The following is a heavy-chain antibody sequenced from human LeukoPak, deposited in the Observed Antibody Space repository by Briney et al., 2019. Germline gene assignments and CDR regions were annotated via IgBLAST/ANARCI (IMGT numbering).Heavy chain of an antibody. Sequence: SETLSLTCTVSGGSISSYYWSWIRQPPGKGLEWIGYIYYSGSTNYNPSLKSRVTISVDTSKNQFSLKLSSVTAADTAVYYCARHGLRSFSPDYWGQGTLVTVSS. CDR1: GGSISSYY. V-gene: IGHV4-59*08. D-gene: IGHD4-17*01. J-gene: IGHJ4*02. CDR2: IYYSGST. CDR3: ARHGLRSFSPDY.